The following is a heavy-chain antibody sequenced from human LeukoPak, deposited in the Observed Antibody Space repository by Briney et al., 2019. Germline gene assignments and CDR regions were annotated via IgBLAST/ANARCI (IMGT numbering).Heavy chain of an antibody. V-gene: IGHV3-23*01. Sequence: AGYLRLSCAASGFTFSSYAMSWVRQAPGQGLEWVSATSGSGGSTYYADSVKGRFTISRDNSKNTLYLQMNSLRAEDTAVYYCAKESSQWLVPYWGRGTLVTVS. CDR1: GFTFSSYA. CDR2: TSGSGGST. CDR3: AKESSQWLVPY. J-gene: IGHJ4*02. D-gene: IGHD6-19*01.